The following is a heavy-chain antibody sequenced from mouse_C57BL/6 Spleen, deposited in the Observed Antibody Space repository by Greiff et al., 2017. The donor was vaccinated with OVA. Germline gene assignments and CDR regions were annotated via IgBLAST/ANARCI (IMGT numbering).Heavy chain of an antibody. J-gene: IGHJ2*01. CDR3: ARSGHHSSGYYFDY. Sequence: VQLQQPGAELVKPGASVKLSCKASGYTFTSYWMHWVKQRPGQGLEWIGMIHPNSGSTNYNEKFKSKATLTVDKSSSTAYMQLSSLTSEDSAVYYCARSGHHSSGYYFDYWGQGTTLTVSS. CDR2: IHPNSGST. D-gene: IGHD3-2*02. CDR1: GYTFTSYW. V-gene: IGHV1-64*01.